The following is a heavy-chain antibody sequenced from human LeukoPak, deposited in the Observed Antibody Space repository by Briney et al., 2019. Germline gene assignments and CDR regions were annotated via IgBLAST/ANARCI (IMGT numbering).Heavy chain of an antibody. CDR2: ISGSAYST. Sequence: PPGGSLRLSCAASGFTFTSYAMSWVRQAPGKGLEWVSAISGSAYSTYYADSVKGRFTISRDNSKNTLYLQMNSLRAEETAVYYCAKEAGYSGYDFPDFWGQGTLVTVSS. CDR3: AKEAGYSGYDFPDF. J-gene: IGHJ4*02. CDR1: GFTFTSYA. V-gene: IGHV3-23*01. D-gene: IGHD5-12*01.